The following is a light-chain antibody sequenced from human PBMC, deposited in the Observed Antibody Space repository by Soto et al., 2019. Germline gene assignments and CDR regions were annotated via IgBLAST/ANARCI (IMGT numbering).Light chain of an antibody. Sequence: AIQMTQSPSSLSASVGDRVTIACRASQGIRNELVWYQQKPGKAPNLLIYAASSLQSGVPSRFSGSGSGTDFTLTISSLQPEDFATYYCLQHYNYPRTFGQGTKVEIK. V-gene: IGKV1-6*01. CDR1: QGIRNE. J-gene: IGKJ1*01. CDR3: LQHYNYPRT. CDR2: AAS.